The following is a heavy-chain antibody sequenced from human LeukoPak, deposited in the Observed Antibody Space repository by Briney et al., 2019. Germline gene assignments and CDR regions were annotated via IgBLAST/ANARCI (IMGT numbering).Heavy chain of an antibody. CDR2: IYHSGST. CDR3: ARSRKMTTVTRRGADWFDP. D-gene: IGHD4-11*01. V-gene: IGHV4-30-2*01. J-gene: IGHJ5*02. Sequence: SGTLSLTCAVSGGSISSGGYYWSWIRQPPGKGLEWIGYIYHSGSTYYNPSLKSRVTISVDRSKNQFSLKLSSVTAADTAVYYCARSRKMTTVTRRGADWFDPWGQGTLVTVSS. CDR1: GGSISSGGYY.